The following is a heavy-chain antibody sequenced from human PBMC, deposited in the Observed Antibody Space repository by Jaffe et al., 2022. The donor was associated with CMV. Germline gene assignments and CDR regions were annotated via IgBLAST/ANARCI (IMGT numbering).Heavy chain of an antibody. CDR2: IYPGDSDT. Sequence: EVQLVQSGAEVKKPGESLKISCKGSGYSFTSYWIGWVRQMPGKGLEWMGIIYPGDSDTRYSPSFQGQVTISADKSISTAYLQWSSLKASDTAMYYCARLPLYYDFWSGHDWYFDLWGRGTLVTVSS. J-gene: IGHJ2*01. V-gene: IGHV5-51*01. D-gene: IGHD3-3*01. CDR1: GYSFTSYW. CDR3: ARLPLYYDFWSGHDWYFDL.